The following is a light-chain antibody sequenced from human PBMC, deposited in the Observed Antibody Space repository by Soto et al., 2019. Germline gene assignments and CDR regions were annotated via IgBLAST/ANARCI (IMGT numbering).Light chain of an antibody. J-gene: IGKJ2*01. CDR2: KAS. CDR3: QQYNSIPYT. V-gene: IGKV1-5*03. CDR1: QSISSW. Sequence: DIQMTQSPSTLSASVGDRVTITCRASQSISSWLAWYQQKPGKAPKLLIYKASSLESGVPSRFSGSGSGTEFTLTISSLQPDDFAAYHCQQYNSIPYTFGQGTKLEIK.